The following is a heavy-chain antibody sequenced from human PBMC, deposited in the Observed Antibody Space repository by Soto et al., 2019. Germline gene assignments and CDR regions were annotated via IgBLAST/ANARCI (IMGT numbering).Heavy chain of an antibody. V-gene: IGHV4-39*01. D-gene: IGHD2-2*01. CDR2: IYHSGAT. CDR1: GDSIRSAHYF. J-gene: IGHJ6*03. CDR3: ARQQYCGSSTCYDSLYYQYMDV. Sequence: QLRLQESGPGLVKPSETLSLTCSVFGDSIRSAHYFWGWVRQPPGKGLEWIGSIYHSGATFYDQYLRSRVTLSVDTTNNQFSLRLSSVTAADTDVYFCARQQYCGSSTCYDSLYYQYMDVWGKGTMVTVSS.